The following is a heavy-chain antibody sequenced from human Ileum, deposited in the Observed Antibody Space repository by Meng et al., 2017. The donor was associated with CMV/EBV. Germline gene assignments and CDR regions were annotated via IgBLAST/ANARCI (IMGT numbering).Heavy chain of an antibody. CDR2: INPDTGDT. J-gene: IGHJ4*02. V-gene: IGHV1-18*04. CDR1: SDSVNTYY. CDR3: DKDLTAEYFDY. D-gene: IGHD2-21*02. Sequence: SSKASSDSVNTYYRRGMRQAPGQGLEGMGWINPDTGDTNYAKMVQGRVTMTTDTSKNTAIMELRRMRSDDTAVYYCDKDLTAEYFDYWGQGTPVTVSS.